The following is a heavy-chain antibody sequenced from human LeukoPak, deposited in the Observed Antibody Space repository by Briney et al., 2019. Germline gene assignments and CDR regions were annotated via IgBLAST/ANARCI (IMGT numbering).Heavy chain of an antibody. CDR2: ISSSSRDI. CDR3: ARVNPFDY. V-gene: IGHV3-21*01. Sequence: GGSLRLSCAASGFTFSSYSMNWVRQAPGKGLEWVSSISSSSRDIYYADSVKGRFTISRDNAKNTLYLQMNSLSAEDTAVYYCARVNPFDYWGQGTLVTVSS. J-gene: IGHJ4*02. CDR1: GFTFSSYS.